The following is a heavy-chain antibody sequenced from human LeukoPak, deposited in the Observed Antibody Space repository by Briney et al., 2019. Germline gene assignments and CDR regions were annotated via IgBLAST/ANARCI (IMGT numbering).Heavy chain of an antibody. J-gene: IGHJ4*02. D-gene: IGHD4-17*01. Sequence: PSETLSLTCAVYGGSFSDSYWTWIRQPPGKGLEWIGEINQSGSTNYNLSLESRCTISIDTSKIKFSLKLSSVTAADTAIYYCARVLTVSYFDSWGQGTLVTVSS. CDR1: GGSFSDSY. CDR2: INQSGST. CDR3: ARVLTVSYFDS. V-gene: IGHV4-34*01.